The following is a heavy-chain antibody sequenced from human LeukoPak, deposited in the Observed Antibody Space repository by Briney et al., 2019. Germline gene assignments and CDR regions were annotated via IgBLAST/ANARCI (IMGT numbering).Heavy chain of an antibody. CDR1: GFTFSSYR. V-gene: IGHV3-7*01. CDR2: IKQDGSEK. CDR3: ASSTIGIYYYYYMDV. D-gene: IGHD4/OR15-4a*01. Sequence: PGGSLRLSCAASGFTFSSYRMSWVRQAPGKGLEWVANIKQDGSEKNYVDSVKGRFTISRDNAKNSLYLQMNSLRAEDTAVYYCASSTIGIYYYYYMDVWGKGTTVTVSS. J-gene: IGHJ6*03.